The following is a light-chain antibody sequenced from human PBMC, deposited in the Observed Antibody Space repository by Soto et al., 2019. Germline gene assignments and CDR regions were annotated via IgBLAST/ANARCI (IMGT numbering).Light chain of an antibody. CDR1: SSDVGGYNY. J-gene: IGLJ1*01. CDR2: EVS. Sequence: QSALTQPASVSGSPGQSITISCTGTSSDVGGYNYVSWYQQHPGKAPKLMISEVSNRPSGVSNRFSGSKSGNTASLTISGLQAEDEADYYCSSITSTRTDVFGTGTKVTVL. CDR3: SSITSTRTDV. V-gene: IGLV2-14*01.